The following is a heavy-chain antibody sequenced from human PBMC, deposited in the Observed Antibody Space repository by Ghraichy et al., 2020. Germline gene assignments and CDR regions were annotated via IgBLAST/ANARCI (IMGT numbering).Heavy chain of an antibody. V-gene: IGHV4-4*07. Sequence: SQTLSITCTVSGGSFSNYFWSWIRQPAGKGLEWIGRIFASGTTNYNPSLKSRVTMSVDTSKNRFSLKLSSVTAADTAVYYCARGWGWYFDLWGRGTLVTVSS. CDR3: ARGWGWYFDL. CDR2: IFASGTT. CDR1: GGSFSNYF. J-gene: IGHJ2*01. D-gene: IGHD3-16*01.